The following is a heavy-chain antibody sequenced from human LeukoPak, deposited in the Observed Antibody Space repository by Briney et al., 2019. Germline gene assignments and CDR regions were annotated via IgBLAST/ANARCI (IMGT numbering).Heavy chain of an antibody. CDR3: ARQRGEIVVVPAAIPALHYYYYMDV. CDR1: SGSISSSGYF. CDR2: IYYSGST. Sequence: SETLSLTCTVSSGSISSSGYFWGWIRQPPGKGLEWIGSIYYSGSTYYNPSLKSRVTISVDTSKNQFSLKLSSVTAADTAVYYCARQRGEIVVVPAAIPALHYYYYMDVWGKGTTVTVSS. J-gene: IGHJ6*03. V-gene: IGHV4-39*01. D-gene: IGHD2-2*01.